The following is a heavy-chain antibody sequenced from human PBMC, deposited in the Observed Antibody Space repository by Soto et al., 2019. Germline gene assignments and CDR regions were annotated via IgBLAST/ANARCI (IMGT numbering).Heavy chain of an antibody. Sequence: EVQLVESGGGLIQPGGSLRLSCAASGFTFSSYSMNWVRQAPGKGLEWISYISSSDINIYYADSVKGRFTISRDIAKNSLYLQMNSLRAGATAVYYCGRDYGDYVPRNDYWGQGTLVTVSS. CDR2: ISSSDINI. V-gene: IGHV3-48*01. CDR3: GRDYGDYVPRNDY. J-gene: IGHJ4*02. D-gene: IGHD4-17*01. CDR1: GFTFSSYS.